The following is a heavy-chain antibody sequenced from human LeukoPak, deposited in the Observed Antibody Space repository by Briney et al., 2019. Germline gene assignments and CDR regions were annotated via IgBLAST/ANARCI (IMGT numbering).Heavy chain of an antibody. J-gene: IGHJ4*02. V-gene: IGHV4-39*07. Sequence: SETLSLTCTVSGGSISSSTYYWDWIHQPPGKGLEWIGSIYYSGRTYYNPSLMSRVAMSVDTSKNQFSLKLSSVTAADTAVYYCARGVRGVYYFDYWGQGTLVTVSS. CDR3: ARGVRGVYYFDY. D-gene: IGHD3-10*01. CDR2: IYYSGRT. CDR1: GGSISSSTYY.